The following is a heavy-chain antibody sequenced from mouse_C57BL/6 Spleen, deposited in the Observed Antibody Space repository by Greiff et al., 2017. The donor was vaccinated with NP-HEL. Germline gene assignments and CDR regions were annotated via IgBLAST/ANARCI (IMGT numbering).Heavy chain of an antibody. CDR3: ATYDYDVAY. D-gene: IGHD2-4*01. CDR2: INPNNGGT. J-gene: IGHJ3*01. V-gene: IGHV1-22*01. Sequence: VHVKQSGPELVKPGASVKMSCKASGYTFTDYNMHWVKQSHGKSLEWIGYINPNNGGTSYNQKFKGKATLTVNKSSSTAYMELRSLTSEDSAVYYCATYDYDVAYWGQGTLVTVSA. CDR1: GYTFTDYN.